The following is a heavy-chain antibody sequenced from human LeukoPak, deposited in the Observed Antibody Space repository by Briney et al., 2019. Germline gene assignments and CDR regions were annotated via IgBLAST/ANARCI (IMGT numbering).Heavy chain of an antibody. J-gene: IGHJ5*02. CDR2: IKHGGAT. V-gene: IGHV4-34*01. CDR3: AREVSSDDYGDYGWFDP. D-gene: IGHD4-17*01. CDR1: GGSLSGFY. Sequence: SETLSLTCAVSGGSLSGFYCSWIRQSPGKGLEWIGEIKHGGATNYNPSLQSRVTMSLDTSTNQLSLKLRSVIAADTAVYYCAREVSSDDYGDYGWFDPWGQGTLVTVSS.